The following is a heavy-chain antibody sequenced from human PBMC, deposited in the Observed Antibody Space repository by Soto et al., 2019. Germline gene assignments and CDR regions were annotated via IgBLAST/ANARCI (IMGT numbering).Heavy chain of an antibody. Sequence: GASVKVSCKASGYTFTSLYMHWVRQAPGQGLEWMGIINPSGGRTTYAQKFQGRVTMTRDTSTSTVYMELYSLRSEDTAVYYCASQCCGGDCYSFYYNGMDVWGQGTTVTVSS. V-gene: IGHV1-46*01. J-gene: IGHJ6*02. CDR3: ASQCCGGDCYSFYYNGMDV. CDR2: INPSGGRT. CDR1: GYTFTSLY. D-gene: IGHD2-21*02.